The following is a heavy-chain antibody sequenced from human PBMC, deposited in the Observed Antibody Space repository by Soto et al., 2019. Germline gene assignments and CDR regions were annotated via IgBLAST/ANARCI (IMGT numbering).Heavy chain of an antibody. CDR2: FSSNSATI. V-gene: IGHV3-9*02. CDR1: GFIADDYA. J-gene: IGHJ4*02. CDR3: VKDMKWGGMTTIHYFDS. D-gene: IGHD4-17*01. Sequence: EVQLVESGGGLVQPGRSLRLSCVASGFIADDYAMHWVRQAPGKGLEWVSGFSSNSATINYADSVKGRFTISRDNAKNSLFLQMNSLRPEDTAFYYCVKDMKWGGMTTIHYFDSWGQGTLVTVSS.